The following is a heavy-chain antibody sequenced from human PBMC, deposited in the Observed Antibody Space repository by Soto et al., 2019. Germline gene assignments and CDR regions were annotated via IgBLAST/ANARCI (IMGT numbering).Heavy chain of an antibody. CDR1: GGTFSSYA. CDR2: IIPIFGTA. J-gene: IGHJ6*02. D-gene: IGHD2-2*01. CDR3: ARAYCSSTSCYFSYYYYGMDV. Sequence: ASVKVSCKASGGTFSSYAISWVRQAPGQGLEWMGGIIPIFGTANYAQKFQGRVTITADESTSTAYMELSSLRSEDTAVYYCARAYCSSTSCYFSYYYYGMDVWGQGTTVTGSS. V-gene: IGHV1-69*13.